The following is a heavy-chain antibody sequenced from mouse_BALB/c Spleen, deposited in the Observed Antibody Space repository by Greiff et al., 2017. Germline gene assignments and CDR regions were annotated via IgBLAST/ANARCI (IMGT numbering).Heavy chain of an antibody. J-gene: IGHJ4*01. CDR2: ISYSGST. CDR3: ASANGYEDYYAMDY. Sequence: DVQLQESGPGLVKPSQSLSLTCTVTGYSITSDYAWNWIRQFPGNKLEWMGYISYSGSTSYNPSLKSRISITRDTSKNQFFLQLNSVTTEDTATYYCASANGYEDYYAMDYWGQGTSVTVSS. D-gene: IGHD1-2*01. V-gene: IGHV3-2*02. CDR1: GYSITSDYA.